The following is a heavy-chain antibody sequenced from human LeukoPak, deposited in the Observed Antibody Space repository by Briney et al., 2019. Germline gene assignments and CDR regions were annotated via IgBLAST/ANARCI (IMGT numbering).Heavy chain of an antibody. J-gene: IGHJ4*02. CDR1: GYTVSSNY. CDR2: IYSGGST. V-gene: IGHV3-53*01. CDR3: AREEYDSSGYYFDY. Sequence: GGSLRLSCAASGYTVSSNYMSWVRQAPGKGREWVSVIYSGGSTYYADSVKGRFTISRDNSKNTLYLQMNSLRAEDTAVYYCAREEYDSSGYYFDYWGQGTLVTVSS. D-gene: IGHD3-22*01.